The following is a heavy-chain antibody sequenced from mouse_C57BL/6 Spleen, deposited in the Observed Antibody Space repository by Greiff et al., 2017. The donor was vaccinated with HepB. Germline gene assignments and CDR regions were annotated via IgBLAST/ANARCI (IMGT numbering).Heavy chain of an antibody. V-gene: IGHV1-18*01. J-gene: IGHJ4*01. CDR3: ARDGLRASYYAMDY. Sequence: EVQLVESGPELVKPGASVKIPCKASGYTFTDYNMDWVKQSHGKSLEWIGDINPNNGGTIYNQKFKGKATLTVDKSSSTAYMELRSLTSEDTAVYYCARDGLRASYYAMDYWGQGTSVTVSS. D-gene: IGHD6-1*01. CDR2: INPNNGGT. CDR1: GYTFTDYN.